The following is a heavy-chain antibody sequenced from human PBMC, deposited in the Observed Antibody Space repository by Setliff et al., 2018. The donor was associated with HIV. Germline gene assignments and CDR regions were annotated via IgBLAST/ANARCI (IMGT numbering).Heavy chain of an antibody. V-gene: IGHV4-38-2*01. J-gene: IGHJ4*02. Sequence: SETLSLTCAVSGYSISSGYYWGWIRQPPGKGLEWIGSIYHSGSTYYNPSLKSRVTISVDTSKNQFSLKLSSVTAADTAVYYCGSAEPPIYSSGWRGVGYFDYWGQGTLVTVSS. CDR2: IYHSGST. CDR3: GSAEPPIYSSGWRGVGYFDY. D-gene: IGHD6-19*01. CDR1: GYSISSGYY.